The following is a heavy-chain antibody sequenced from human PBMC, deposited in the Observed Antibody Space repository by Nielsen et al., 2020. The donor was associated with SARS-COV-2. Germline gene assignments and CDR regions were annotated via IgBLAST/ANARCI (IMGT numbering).Heavy chain of an antibody. V-gene: IGHV3-30*04. CDR1: GFTFSSYA. Sequence: GGSLRLSCAASGFTFSSYAMHWVRQAPGKGLEWVAVISYDGSNKYYADSVKGRFTISRDNSKNTLYLQMNSLRAEDTAVYYCARDPIYYGGNGWIDYWGQGTLVTVSS. CDR2: ISYDGSNK. D-gene: IGHD4-23*01. CDR3: ARDPIYYGGNGWIDY. J-gene: IGHJ4*02.